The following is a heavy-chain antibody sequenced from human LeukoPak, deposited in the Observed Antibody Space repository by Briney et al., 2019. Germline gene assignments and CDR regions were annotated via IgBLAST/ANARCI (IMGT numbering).Heavy chain of an antibody. J-gene: IGHJ4*02. Sequence: ASVTVSCKASGYTFTDYYVNWVRQAPGQGLEWVGWINPTSGGTSYAQKFQGRVTLTRDTSINTAYMDLSSLRYDDTAIYYCARGHSGDGYHFDYWGQGTPFAVSS. CDR3: ARGHSGDGYHFDY. CDR2: INPTSGGT. CDR1: GYTFTDYY. D-gene: IGHD2-21*01. V-gene: IGHV1-2*02.